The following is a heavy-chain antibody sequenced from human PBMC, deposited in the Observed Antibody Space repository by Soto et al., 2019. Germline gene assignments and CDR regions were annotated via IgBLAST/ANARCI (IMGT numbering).Heavy chain of an antibody. D-gene: IGHD3-16*01. CDR1: GATFSSST. CDR2: IIPMFGIT. Sequence: QVQLVQSGADVKKPGSSVKVSCKASGATFSSSTFTWVRQAPGQGLEWMGRIIPMFGITNSAQKFQGRLGITADESTNTVFMDMSSLRSDDTAIYYCSTGALTFGGVLNAWGQGSLFTVSS. V-gene: IGHV1-69*02. J-gene: IGHJ4*02. CDR3: STGALTFGGVLNA.